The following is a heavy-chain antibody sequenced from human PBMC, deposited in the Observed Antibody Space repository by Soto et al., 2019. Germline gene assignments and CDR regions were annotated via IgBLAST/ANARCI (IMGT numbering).Heavy chain of an antibody. Sequence: PSETLSLTCAVSGGSISSSNWWSWVRQPPGKGLEWIGEIYHSGSTNYNPSLKSRVTISVDKSKNQFSLKLSPVTAADTAVYYCARSRILTSPYYDFWSGPYGMDVWGQGTTVTVSS. CDR1: GGSISSSNW. V-gene: IGHV4-4*02. CDR3: ARSRILTSPYYDFWSGPYGMDV. D-gene: IGHD3-3*01. CDR2: IYHSGST. J-gene: IGHJ6*02.